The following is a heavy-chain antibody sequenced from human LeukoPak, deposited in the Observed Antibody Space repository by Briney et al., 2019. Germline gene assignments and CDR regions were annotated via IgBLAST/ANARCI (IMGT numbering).Heavy chain of an antibody. CDR1: GYTFTSYG. D-gene: IGHD3-10*01. J-gene: IGHJ4*02. Sequence: ASVKVSCKASGYTFTSYGISWVRQAPGQGLEWMEWISAYNGNTNYAQKLQGRVTMTTDTSTSTAYMELRSLRSDDTVVYYCARDLGNYHSGTSYFDYWGQGILVTVSS. V-gene: IGHV1-18*01. CDR2: ISAYNGNT. CDR3: ARDLGNYHSGTSYFDY.